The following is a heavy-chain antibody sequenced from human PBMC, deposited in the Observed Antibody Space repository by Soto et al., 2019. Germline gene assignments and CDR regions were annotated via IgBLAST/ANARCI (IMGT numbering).Heavy chain of an antibody. CDR3: AKGMRGSYSYNWFDP. CDR1: GFTFRSYA. CDR2: IGGSGGST. V-gene: IGHV3-23*01. J-gene: IGHJ5*02. D-gene: IGHD1-26*01. Sequence: EVQLLESGGGLVQPGGSLRLSCAASGFTFRSYAMSWVRQAPGKGLEWVSAIGGSGGSTFYADSVKGRFTISRDNSKNTLYLQMNSLSAEDTAVYYCAKGMRGSYSYNWFDPWGQGTLVTVSS.